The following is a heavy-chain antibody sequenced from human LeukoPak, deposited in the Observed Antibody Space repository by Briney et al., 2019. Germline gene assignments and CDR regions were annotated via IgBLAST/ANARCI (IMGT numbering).Heavy chain of an antibody. D-gene: IGHD3-10*01. CDR1: GGSFSGYY. V-gene: IGHV4-34*01. CDR2: INHSGST. J-gene: IGHJ4*02. CDR3: ARGWRYYGSGSYPAPFDY. Sequence: SETLSLTCAVYGGSFSGYYWSWIRQPPGKGLEWIGEINHSGSTNYNPSLKSRVTISVDTSKNQFSLKLSSVTAADTAVYYCARGWRYYGSGSYPAPFDYWGQGTLVTVFS.